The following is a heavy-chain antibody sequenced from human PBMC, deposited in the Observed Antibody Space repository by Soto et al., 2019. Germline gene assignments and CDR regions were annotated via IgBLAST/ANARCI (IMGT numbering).Heavy chain of an antibody. V-gene: IGHV4-30-4*01. CDR3: ARRPYFAGSGSLDYFDY. D-gene: IGHD3-10*01. Sequence: QVNLQESGPGLVRPSQTLSLTCTVSGGSISSGDVYWSWIRQAPGKDLEWIGYIYRSGSTKYNPSLKSRATISVDTSNNQFSLNLRSVTAADTAVYYCARRPYFAGSGSLDYFDYWGQGTLVTVSS. J-gene: IGHJ4*02. CDR1: GGSISSGDVY. CDR2: IYRSGST.